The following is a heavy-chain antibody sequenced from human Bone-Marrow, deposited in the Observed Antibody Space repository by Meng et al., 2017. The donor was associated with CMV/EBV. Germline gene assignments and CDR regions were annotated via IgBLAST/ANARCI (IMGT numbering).Heavy chain of an antibody. V-gene: IGHV1-2*02. CDR2: INPNSGGT. D-gene: IGHD2-2*02. CDR1: GYTFTGYY. Sequence: ASVKVSCKASGYTFTGYYMHWVRQAPGQGLEWMGWINPNSGGTNYAQKFQGRVTMTRDTSISTAYMELSRLRSDDTAVYYCARDAPGEWYQLLYPFGSYGYYYYGMDVWGQGTTVTASS. J-gene: IGHJ6*02. CDR3: ARDAPGEWYQLLYPFGSYGYYYYGMDV.